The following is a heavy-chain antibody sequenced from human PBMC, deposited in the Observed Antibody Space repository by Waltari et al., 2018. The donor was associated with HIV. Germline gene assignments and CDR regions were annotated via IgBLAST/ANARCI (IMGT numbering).Heavy chain of an antibody. Sequence: QVQLQESGPGLVKPSETLSLTCPVSGGSISGYHWSWIRQPPGKGLEWIGYIYYSGSTNYNPSLKSRVTISVDTSKNQFSLKLSSVTAADTAVYYCARDRFPDGYNDYWGQGTLVTVSS. V-gene: IGHV4-59*01. CDR3: ARDRFPDGYNDY. CDR1: GGSISGYH. D-gene: IGHD5-12*01. CDR2: IYYSGST. J-gene: IGHJ4*02.